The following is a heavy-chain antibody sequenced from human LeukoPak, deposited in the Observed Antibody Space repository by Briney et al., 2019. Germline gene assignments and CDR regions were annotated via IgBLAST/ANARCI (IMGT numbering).Heavy chain of an antibody. CDR2: IYHSGST. CDR3: ARRGRDGYNPMDY. J-gene: IGHJ4*02. CDR1: GYSISSGYY. D-gene: IGHD5-24*01. Sequence: SETLSLTCTVSGYSISSGYYWGWIRQPPGKGLEWIGSIYHSGSTYYNPSLKSRVTISVDTSKNQFSLKLSSVTAADTAVYYCARRGRDGYNPMDYWGQGTLVTVSS. V-gene: IGHV4-38-2*02.